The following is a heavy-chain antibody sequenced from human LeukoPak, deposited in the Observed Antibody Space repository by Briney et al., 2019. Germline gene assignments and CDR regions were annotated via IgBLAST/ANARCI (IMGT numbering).Heavy chain of an antibody. CDR2: IKQDGSEK. J-gene: IGHJ4*02. Sequence: GTSLRLSCVASGFTFSSYAMSWVRQAPGKGLEWEANIKQDGSEKYYVDSVKGRFTISRDNAKNSLYPQMNSLRAEDTAVYYCARGITIFGVAEDLGYWGQGTLVTVSS. CDR3: ARGITIFGVAEDLGY. D-gene: IGHD3-3*01. V-gene: IGHV3-7*04. CDR1: GFTFSSYA.